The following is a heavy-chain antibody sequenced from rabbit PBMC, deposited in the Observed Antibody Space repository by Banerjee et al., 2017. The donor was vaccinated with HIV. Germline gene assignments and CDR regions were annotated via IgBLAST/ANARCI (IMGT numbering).Heavy chain of an antibody. CDR3: ARDLAGVIGWNFNL. Sequence: QSLGESGGGLVKPGASLTLTCTASGFDFSSYWICWVRQAPGRGLEWIGCIYTGDGSTSSASWAKGRFTISKTSSTTVTLQMTSLTAADTATYFCARDLAGVIGWNFNLWGPGTLVTVS. V-gene: IGHV1S40*01. D-gene: IGHD4-1*01. CDR1: GFDFSSYW. J-gene: IGHJ4*01. CDR2: IYTGDGST.